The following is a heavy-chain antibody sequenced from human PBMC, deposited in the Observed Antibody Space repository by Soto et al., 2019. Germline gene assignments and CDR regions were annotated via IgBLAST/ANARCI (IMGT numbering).Heavy chain of an antibody. V-gene: IGHV4-34*01. Sequence: SETLSLTCAVYGGSFSGYYWCWIRQPPGKGLEWIGEINHSGSTNYNPSLKSRVTISVDTSKNQFSLKLSSVTAADTAVYYCASPGGYGHYYGSGSAMGYWGQGTLVTVSS. J-gene: IGHJ4*02. CDR1: GGSFSGYY. CDR3: ASPGGYGHYYGSGSAMGY. CDR2: INHSGST. D-gene: IGHD3-10*01.